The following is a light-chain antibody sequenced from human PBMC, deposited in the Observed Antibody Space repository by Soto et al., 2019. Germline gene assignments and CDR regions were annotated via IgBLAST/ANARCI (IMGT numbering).Light chain of an antibody. V-gene: IGKV1-39*01. CDR2: ATS. J-gene: IGKJ1*01. CDR3: QQSYSNPPGT. CDR1: QSISTY. Sequence: IQLAQYPTSLSAYAGDRVKIACVGSQSISTYLIWYQQKPGKAPKLLIYATSSLQNGVPSRFSGSGSGTDFTLTISSLQPEDFATYYCQQSYSNPPGTFGQGGNVDIK.